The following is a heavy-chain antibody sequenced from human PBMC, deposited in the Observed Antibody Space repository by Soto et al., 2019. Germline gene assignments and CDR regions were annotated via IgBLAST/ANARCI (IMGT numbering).Heavy chain of an antibody. J-gene: IGHJ6*01. Sequence: QVQLVQSGADVKKPGSSVRVSCKASGGPFNSYTISWVRQAPGQGLEWMGGIIPMSGTANYAQTFQGRLTITADESTNTAYMELTSLRSEDTAVYYCAIGTTVVAFYYYDAMDVW. CDR3: AIGTTVVAFYYYDAMDV. CDR1: GGPFNSYT. D-gene: IGHD4-4*01. V-gene: IGHV1-69*01. CDR2: IIPMSGTA.